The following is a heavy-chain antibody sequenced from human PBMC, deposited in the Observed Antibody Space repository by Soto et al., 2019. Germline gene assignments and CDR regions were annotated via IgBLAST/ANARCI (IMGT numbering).Heavy chain of an antibody. V-gene: IGHV3-66*01. Sequence: GGSLRLSCVASGFTVSSNYMSWVRQPPGKGLEWVSVIYSGGDIYYVDSVKGRFAISRDNSKNTVYLQMNSLRAEDTAVYYCARYSGSYAYYYYGMDVWGQGTTVTVSS. D-gene: IGHD3-10*01. CDR1: GFTVSSNY. CDR3: ARYSGSYAYYYYGMDV. CDR2: IYSGGDI. J-gene: IGHJ6*02.